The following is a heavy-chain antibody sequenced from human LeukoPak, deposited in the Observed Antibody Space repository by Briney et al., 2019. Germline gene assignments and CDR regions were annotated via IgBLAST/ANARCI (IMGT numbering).Heavy chain of an antibody. D-gene: IGHD3-22*01. CDR1: GGSISSSSYC. V-gene: IGHV4-39*07. Sequence: PSETLSLTCTVSGGSISSSSYCWGWIRQPPGKGLEWIGSIYYSGSTYYNPSLKSRVTISVDTSKNQFSLKLSSVTAADTAVYYCASRGDYYDSSGYYYVPWYFDYWGQGTLVTVSS. J-gene: IGHJ4*02. CDR3: ASRGDYYDSSGYYYVPWYFDY. CDR2: IYYSGST.